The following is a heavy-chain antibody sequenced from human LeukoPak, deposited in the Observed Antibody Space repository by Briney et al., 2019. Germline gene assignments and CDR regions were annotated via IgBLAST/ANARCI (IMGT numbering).Heavy chain of an antibody. J-gene: IGHJ4*02. CDR2: ISAYNGNT. CDR1: GYTFTGYY. CDR3: ARHDGSGSYRFDY. Sequence: ASVKVSCKASGYTFTGYYMHWVRQAPGQGLEWMACISAYNGNTNYAQNFQDRVTMTTDTSTSTAYMELRSLRSDDTAVYYCARHDGSGSYRFDYWGQGTLVTVSS. V-gene: IGHV1-18*04. D-gene: IGHD3-10*01.